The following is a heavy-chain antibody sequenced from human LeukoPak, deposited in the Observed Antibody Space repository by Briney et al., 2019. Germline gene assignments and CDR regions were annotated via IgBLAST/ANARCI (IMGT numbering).Heavy chain of an antibody. CDR2: INPSGGST. CDR1: GYTFTSYY. CDR3: ARDVGDGYAEDY. Sequence: GASVKVSCKASGYTFTSYYMHWVRQAPGQGLEWMGIINPSGGSTSYAQKFQGRVTMTSDTSTSTVYMELSSLRSEDTAVYYCARDVGDGYAEDYWGQGTLVTVSS. V-gene: IGHV1-46*01. J-gene: IGHJ4*02. D-gene: IGHD5-24*01.